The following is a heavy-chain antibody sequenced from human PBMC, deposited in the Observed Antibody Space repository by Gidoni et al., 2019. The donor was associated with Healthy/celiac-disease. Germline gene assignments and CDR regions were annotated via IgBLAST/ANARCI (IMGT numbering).Heavy chain of an antibody. J-gene: IGHJ4*02. CDR3: ARWAYCGGDCYLFDY. V-gene: IGHV3-48*01. Sequence: EVQLVESGGGLVQPGGSLSLSCAASGFTFSSYSMNWVRQAPGKGLEWVSYISSSSSTIYYADSVKGRFTISRDNAKNSLYLQMNSLRAEDTAVYYCARWAYCGGDCYLFDYWGQGTLVTVSS. CDR1: GFTFSSYS. D-gene: IGHD2-21*02. CDR2: ISSSSSTI.